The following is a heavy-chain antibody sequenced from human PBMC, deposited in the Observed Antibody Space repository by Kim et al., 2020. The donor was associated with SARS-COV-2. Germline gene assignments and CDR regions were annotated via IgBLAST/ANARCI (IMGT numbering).Heavy chain of an antibody. Sequence: KRRVPISVDTSKNQFSLKLSSVTAADTAVYYCARLGGFSTSSLYYYYGMDVWGQGTTVTVSS. V-gene: IGHV4-39*01. J-gene: IGHJ6*02. CDR3: ARLGGFSTSSLYYYYGMDV. D-gene: IGHD6-6*01.